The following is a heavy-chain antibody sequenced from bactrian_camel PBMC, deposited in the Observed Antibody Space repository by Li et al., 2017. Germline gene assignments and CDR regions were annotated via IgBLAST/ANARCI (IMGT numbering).Heavy chain of an antibody. D-gene: IGHD5*01. V-gene: IGHV3S53*01. CDR1: GYSGYC. Sequence: HVQLVESGGGLVQPGGSLRLSCAVSGYSGYCMGWIREAQGKEREGVAGIASDGTIGYADSVKGRFTISQDNAKSTLYLQMNSLKPEDTAMYYCAAARTLTGLPGPLTPSQYGSWGQGTQVTVS. CDR2: IASDGTI. J-gene: IGHJ4*01. CDR3: AAARTLTGLPGPLTPSQYGS.